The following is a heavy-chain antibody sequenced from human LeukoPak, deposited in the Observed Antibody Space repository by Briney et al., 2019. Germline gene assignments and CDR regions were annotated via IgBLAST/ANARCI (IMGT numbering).Heavy chain of an antibody. D-gene: IGHD4-17*01. Sequence: ASVKVSCKASGYTFTTYDINWVRQATGQGLEWMGWMNPNSGNTGYAQKFQGRVTMTRNTSISTAYMELSSLRSEDTAVYCCARGLRGGNGDRKIYYFDYWGQGTLVTVSS. CDR1: GYTFTTYD. V-gene: IGHV1-8*01. CDR3: ARGLRGGNGDRKIYYFDY. CDR2: MNPNSGNT. J-gene: IGHJ4*02.